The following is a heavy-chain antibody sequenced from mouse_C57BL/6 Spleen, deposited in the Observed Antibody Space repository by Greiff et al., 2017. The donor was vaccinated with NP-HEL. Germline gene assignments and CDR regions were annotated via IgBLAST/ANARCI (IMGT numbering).Heavy chain of an antibody. CDR3: ARGDYGSTYAMDY. J-gene: IGHJ4*01. CDR1: GFTFSDYG. D-gene: IGHD1-1*01. V-gene: IGHV5-17*01. CDR2: ISSGSSTI. Sequence: EVKLMESGGGLVKPGGSLKLSCAASGFTFSDYGMHWVRQAPEKGLEWVAYISSGSSTIYYADTVKGRSTTSRDNAKNSLFLQMTSLRSEDTSMYYCARGDYGSTYAMDYWGQGTSVTVSS.